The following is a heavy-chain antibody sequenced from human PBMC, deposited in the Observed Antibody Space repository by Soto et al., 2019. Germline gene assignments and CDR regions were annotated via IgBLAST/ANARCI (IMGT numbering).Heavy chain of an antibody. V-gene: IGHV5-51*01. CDR3: ARMDSSALGIDY. CDR2: IYPGDSDT. CDR1: GYSFTSNW. D-gene: IGHD3-22*01. J-gene: IGHJ4*02. Sequence: GESLKISCKGSGYSFTSNWIGWVRQMPGKGLEWMGIIYPGDSDTRYSPPFQGQVTISANKSISTAYLQWSRLKASDSAMYYCARMDSSALGIDYWGQGTLVTVSS.